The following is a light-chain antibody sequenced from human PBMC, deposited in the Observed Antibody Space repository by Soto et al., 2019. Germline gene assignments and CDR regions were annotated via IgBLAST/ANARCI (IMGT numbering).Light chain of an antibody. CDR3: SSYTSGSTLL. Sequence: QSALTQPASVSGSPGQSITISCTGTSSDVGGYNYVSWYQQLPGKAPKLLIYDVSNRPSGVSTRFSGSKSGNTASLTISGLRAEDEADYYCSSYTSGSTLLFGGGTKVTVL. J-gene: IGLJ3*02. CDR1: SSDVGGYNY. V-gene: IGLV2-14*01. CDR2: DVS.